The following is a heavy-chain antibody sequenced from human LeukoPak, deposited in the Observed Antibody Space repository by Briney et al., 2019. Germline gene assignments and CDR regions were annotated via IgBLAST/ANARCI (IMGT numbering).Heavy chain of an antibody. D-gene: IGHD4-11*01. Sequence: SETLSLTCTVSGGSISSGSYYWGWIRQPPGKGLEWISSIYYSGSTYYNPSLKSRVTISVDTSKNQFSLKLTSVTAADTAVYYCARFTPSSDYQFAFDYWGQGTLVTVPS. J-gene: IGHJ4*02. V-gene: IGHV4-39*01. CDR3: ARFTPSSDYQFAFDY. CDR2: IYYSGST. CDR1: GGSISSGSYY.